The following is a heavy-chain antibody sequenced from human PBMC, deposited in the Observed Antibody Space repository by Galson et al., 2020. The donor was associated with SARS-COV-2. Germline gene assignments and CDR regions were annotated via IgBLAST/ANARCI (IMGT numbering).Heavy chain of an antibody. CDR3: AGGHYDYVWGSYRSFDY. J-gene: IGHJ4*02. Sequence: SVKVSCKASGGTFSSYAISWVRQAPGQGLEWMGGIIPIFGTANYAQKFQGRVTITADESTSTAYMELSSLRSEYTAVYYCAGGHYDYVWGSYRSFDYWGQGTLVTVSS. D-gene: IGHD3-16*02. V-gene: IGHV1-69*13. CDR2: IIPIFGTA. CDR1: GGTFSSYA.